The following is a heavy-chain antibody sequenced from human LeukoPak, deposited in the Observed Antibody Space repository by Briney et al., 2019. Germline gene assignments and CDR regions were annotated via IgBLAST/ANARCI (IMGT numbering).Heavy chain of an antibody. CDR3: ARHPFSSPFDH. CDR1: GASVSGDY. CDR2: IYVSGNS. Sequence: SETLSLTCTVSGASVSGDYWSWIRQPPGKGLEWIGYIYVSGNSNYNPSLKSRVSISLDTSNNQVSLTLTSVTAADTAVYYCARHPFSSPFDHWGQGTLVAVSS. J-gene: IGHJ4*02. V-gene: IGHV4-59*08. D-gene: IGHD2/OR15-2a*01.